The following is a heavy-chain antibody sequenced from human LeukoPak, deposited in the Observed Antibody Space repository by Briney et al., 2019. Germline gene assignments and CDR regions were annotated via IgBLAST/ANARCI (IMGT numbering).Heavy chain of an antibody. CDR3: AKKAGSRTDQYPLDY. J-gene: IGHJ4*02. V-gene: IGHV3-23*01. Sequence: PGGSLRLSCAASGITFSSYAMNWVRQAPGKGLEWVSAISGSSGYIYYADSVEGRFTISRDNSKNTLYLQMSSLRAEDTAVYYCAKKAGSRTDQYPLDYWGQGTLVTVSS. D-gene: IGHD2-15*01. CDR2: ISGSSGYI. CDR1: GITFSSYA.